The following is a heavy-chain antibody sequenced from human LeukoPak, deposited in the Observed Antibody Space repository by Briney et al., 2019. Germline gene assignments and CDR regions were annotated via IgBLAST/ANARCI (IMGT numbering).Heavy chain of an antibody. D-gene: IGHD4-17*01. Sequence: QAGGSLRLSCAASVFTFSSYGMSWVRQAPGKGLEWVSAISGSGGSTYYADSVKGRFTIYRDNSKNTLYLQMNSLRAEDTAVFYCAKPDGDYAGQLDAFDIWGQGTMVTVSS. CDR1: VFTFSSYG. CDR3: AKPDGDYAGQLDAFDI. CDR2: ISGSGGST. J-gene: IGHJ3*02. V-gene: IGHV3-23*01.